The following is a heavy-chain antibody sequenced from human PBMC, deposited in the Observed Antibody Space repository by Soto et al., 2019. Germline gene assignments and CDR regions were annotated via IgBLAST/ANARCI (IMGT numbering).Heavy chain of an antibody. J-gene: IGHJ6*02. CDR2: INPSGGST. D-gene: IGHD2-2*01. Sequence: GASVKVSCKASGYTFTSYYMHWVRQAPGQGLEWMGIINPSGGSTSYAQKFQGRVTMTRDTSTSTVYMELSSLRSEDTAVYYCAKGYCSSTSCHYYYYYGMDVWGQGTTVTVSS. CDR1: GYTFTSYY. CDR3: AKGYCSSTSCHYYYYYGMDV. V-gene: IGHV1-46*01.